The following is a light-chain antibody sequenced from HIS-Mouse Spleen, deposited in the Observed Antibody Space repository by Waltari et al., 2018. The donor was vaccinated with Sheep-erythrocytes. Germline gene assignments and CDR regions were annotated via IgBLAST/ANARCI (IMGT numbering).Light chain of an antibody. CDR2: DVS. CDR1: SSEVGGYKY. V-gene: IGLV2-11*01. Sequence: QSALTQPRSVSGSPGQSVTISCTGTSSEVGGYKYVSWYQQHPGKAPKLMIYDVSKRPSGVPDRFSGSKSGNTASLTISGLQAEDEADYYCCSYAGSYNHVFATGTKVTVL. J-gene: IGLJ1*01. CDR3: CSYAGSYNHV.